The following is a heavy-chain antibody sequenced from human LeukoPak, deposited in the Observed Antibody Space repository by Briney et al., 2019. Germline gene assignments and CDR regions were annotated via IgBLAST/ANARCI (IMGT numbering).Heavy chain of an antibody. V-gene: IGHV3-30*04. D-gene: IGHD6-13*01. Sequence: QTGGSLRLSCPASGFTFSSYVMHWVRQAPGKGLEWVAVISFDGSDKYYADSVKGRFTISRDNSKNTLYLQMNSLRAEDTAVYYCAKSVAAAGNGKGTYFDNWGQGTLVTVSS. CDR1: GFTFSSYV. CDR2: ISFDGSDK. CDR3: AKSVAAAGNGKGTYFDN. J-gene: IGHJ4*02.